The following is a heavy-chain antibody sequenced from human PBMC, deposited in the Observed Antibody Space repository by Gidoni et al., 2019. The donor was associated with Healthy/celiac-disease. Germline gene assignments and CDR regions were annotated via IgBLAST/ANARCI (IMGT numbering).Heavy chain of an antibody. J-gene: IGHJ4*02. V-gene: IGHV3-64D*06. D-gene: IGHD2-15*01. CDR1: GFTFSSYV. CDR2: INNNGGST. CDR3: VKDLYCSGGSCYGGAFDY. Sequence: EVQLVESGGVLVQPGGSLRLSCSASGFTFSSYVMNWVRQSPGKGLEYVSVINNNGGSTYYADSVKGRFTISRENSKNTLYLQMSSLRVDDTAVYYCVKDLYCSGGSCYGGAFDYWGQGTLVTVSS.